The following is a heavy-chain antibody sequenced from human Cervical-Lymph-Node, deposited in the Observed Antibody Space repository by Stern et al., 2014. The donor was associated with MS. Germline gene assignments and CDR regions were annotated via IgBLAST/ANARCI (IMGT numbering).Heavy chain of an antibody. Sequence: EVQLVESGGGLVQPGGSLRLSCAASGFTFSSYWMHWVRQAPGKGLVWVSRIYSDGSSTRYADSVKGRFTISRDNAKNTLYLQMNSLRAEDTAVYYCARDTSYCGGDCYANWFDPWGQGTLVTVSS. CDR1: GFTFSSYW. CDR2: IYSDGSST. D-gene: IGHD2-21*02. V-gene: IGHV3-74*01. J-gene: IGHJ5*02. CDR3: ARDTSYCGGDCYANWFDP.